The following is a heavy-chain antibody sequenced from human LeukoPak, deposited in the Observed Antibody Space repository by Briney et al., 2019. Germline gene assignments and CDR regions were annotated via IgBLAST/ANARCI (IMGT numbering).Heavy chain of an antibody. J-gene: IGHJ4*02. CDR2: INADGSRT. Sequence: GGSLRLSCAASGSTFSTYWMHWVRQVPGKGLVWVSRINADGSRTDYADSVRGRFTISRDNAQNTLYLQMNSLRAEDTAVYYSARGLSGDNWGQGTLVTVSS. CDR1: GSTFSTYW. CDR3: ARGLSGDN. D-gene: IGHD3-10*01. V-gene: IGHV3-74*01.